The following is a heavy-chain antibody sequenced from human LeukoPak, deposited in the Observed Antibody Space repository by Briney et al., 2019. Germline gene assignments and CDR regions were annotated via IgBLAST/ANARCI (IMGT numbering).Heavy chain of an antibody. J-gene: IGHJ4*02. V-gene: IGHV3-21*04. CDR2: ISSSSSYI. Sequence: GGSLRLSCAASGFTFSSYEMNWVRQAPGKGLEWVSSISSSSSYIYYADSVKGRFTISRDNAKNSLYLQMNSLRAEDTAVYYCAKASLSGSRLPVYDYRGQGTLVTVSS. CDR3: AKASLSGSRLPVYDY. CDR1: GFTFSSYE. D-gene: IGHD1-26*01.